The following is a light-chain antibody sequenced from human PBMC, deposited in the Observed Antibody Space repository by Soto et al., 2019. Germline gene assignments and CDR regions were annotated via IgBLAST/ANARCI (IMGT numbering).Light chain of an antibody. J-gene: IGKJ1*01. CDR3: QQYNSEPLT. Sequence: DIQMTKSHSALSGSVGDRVTITCRASHNIETWLAWYKQAPGKAPKLLIYDASTLKTGVPSRFSGSGSGTEFTLTIGSLQPDDYATYYCQQYNSEPLTFGQGTKVEI. CDR2: DAS. V-gene: IGKV1-5*01. CDR1: HNIETW.